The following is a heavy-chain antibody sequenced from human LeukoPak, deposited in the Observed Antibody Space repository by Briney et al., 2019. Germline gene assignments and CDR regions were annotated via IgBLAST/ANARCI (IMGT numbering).Heavy chain of an antibody. D-gene: IGHD6-19*01. CDR2: ISSSSSYI. CDR1: GFTFSSYS. Sequence: GGSLRLSCAASGFTFSSYSMNWVRQAPGKGLEWVSSISSSSSYIYYADSVKGRFTISRDNAKNSLYLQMNSLRAEDTAVYYCASDPEIAVAGMNWGPGTLVTVSS. V-gene: IGHV3-21*01. CDR3: ASDPEIAVAGMN. J-gene: IGHJ4*02.